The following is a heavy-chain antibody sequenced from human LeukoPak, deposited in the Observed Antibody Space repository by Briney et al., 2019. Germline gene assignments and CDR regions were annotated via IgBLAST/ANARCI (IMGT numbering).Heavy chain of an antibody. CDR1: GFTFSSYA. CDR2: ISSDGVTT. J-gene: IGHJ5*02. V-gene: IGHV3-23*01. D-gene: IGHD3-16*01. CDR3: AKDRRDFAYYWFDP. Sequence: GRSLRLSCAASGFTFSSYAMGWVRQAPGKGLEWVSAISSDGVTTYYADSVKGRFIISRDNSNNTVYLQMSSLRGDDTAVYYCAKDRRDFAYYWFDPWGQGTLVTVSS.